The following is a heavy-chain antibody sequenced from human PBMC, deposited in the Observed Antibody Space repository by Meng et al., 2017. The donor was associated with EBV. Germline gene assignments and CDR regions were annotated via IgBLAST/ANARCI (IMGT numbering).Heavy chain of an antibody. D-gene: IGHD4-17*01. CDR3: ASAEHYGDYVFEY. J-gene: IGHJ4*02. Sequence: GFPWKVTCMLSGGFLLSFAISWVRQATGQGLEWMGGIIPLFHTTNYAQKFQGRLYIIADESSATTYMELSSLRSEDTAIYYCASAEHYGDYVFEYWGQGTLVTVSS. CDR2: IIPLFHTT. CDR1: GGFLLSFA. V-gene: IGHV1-69*01.